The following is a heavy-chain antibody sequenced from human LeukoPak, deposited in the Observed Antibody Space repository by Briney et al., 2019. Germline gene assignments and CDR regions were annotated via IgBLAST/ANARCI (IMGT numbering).Heavy chain of an antibody. Sequence: GASVKVSCKASGYTFTSYYMHWVRQAPGQGLEWMGIINPSGGSTSYAQKFQGRVTMTRDMSTSTVYMELSSLRSEDTAVYYCARAGEIAAAGTLYNWVDPWGQGTLVTVSS. CDR1: GYTFTSYY. CDR2: INPSGGST. CDR3: ARAGEIAAAGTLYNWVDP. D-gene: IGHD6-13*01. J-gene: IGHJ5*02. V-gene: IGHV1-46*01.